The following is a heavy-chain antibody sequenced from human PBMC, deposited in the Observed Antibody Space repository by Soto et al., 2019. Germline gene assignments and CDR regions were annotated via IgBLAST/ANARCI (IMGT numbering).Heavy chain of an antibody. D-gene: IGHD5-18*01. V-gene: IGHV5-51*01. Sequence: PGESLKISCRGSGYSFTSYWIGWVRQMPGKGLEWMGIIYPGDSDTRFSPSFQGQVTISADKSISTAYLQWSSLKASDTAMYYCARIPFGYSYGSYYYYSMDVWGQGTTVTVSS. CDR3: ARIPFGYSYGSYYYYSMDV. J-gene: IGHJ6*02. CDR2: IYPGDSDT. CDR1: GYSFTSYW.